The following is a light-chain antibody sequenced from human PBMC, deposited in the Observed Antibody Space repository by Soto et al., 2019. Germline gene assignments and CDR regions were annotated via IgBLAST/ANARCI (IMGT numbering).Light chain of an antibody. V-gene: IGLV2-23*01. CDR3: CSYAGSSPWV. CDR2: EGS. J-gene: IGLJ3*02. CDR1: SSDVGSYNL. Sequence: QSALTQPASVSGSPGQSITISCTGTSSDVGSYNLVSWYQQHPGKAPKLMIYEGSKRPSGVSNRFSGSKSGNTASLTISGIKAEDEADYYCCSYAGSSPWVFGGGTKLTVL.